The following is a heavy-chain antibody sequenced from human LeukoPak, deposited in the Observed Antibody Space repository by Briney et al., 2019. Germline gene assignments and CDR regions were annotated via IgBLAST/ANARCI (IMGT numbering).Heavy chain of an antibody. J-gene: IGHJ4*02. CDR1: GGSISSSSYY. V-gene: IGHV4-39*01. CDR3: ARLGGDYPYYFDY. D-gene: IGHD4-17*01. Sequence: SETLSLTCTVSGGSISSSSYYWGWIRQPPGKGLEWIGSIYYSGSTYYNPSLKSRVTTSVDTSKNQFSLKLSSVTAADTAVYYCARLGGDYPYYFDYWGQGTLVTVSS. CDR2: IYYSGST.